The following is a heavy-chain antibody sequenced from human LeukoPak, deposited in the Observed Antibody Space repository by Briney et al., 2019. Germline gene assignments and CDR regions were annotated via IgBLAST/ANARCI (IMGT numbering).Heavy chain of an antibody. Sequence: SETLSLTCTVSGGSISSGSYYWSWIRQPAGKGLEGIGRIYTSGSTNYNPSLKSRVTISVDTSKNQFSLKLSSVTAADTAVYYCARTGLRFDYWGQGTLVTVSS. V-gene: IGHV4-61*02. CDR3: ARTGLRFDY. CDR2: IYTSGST. CDR1: GGSISSGSYY. J-gene: IGHJ4*02. D-gene: IGHD5-12*01.